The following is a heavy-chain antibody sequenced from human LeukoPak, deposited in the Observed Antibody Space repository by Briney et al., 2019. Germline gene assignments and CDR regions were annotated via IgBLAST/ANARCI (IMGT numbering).Heavy chain of an antibody. CDR1: GFTFSSYA. V-gene: IGHV3-23*01. D-gene: IGHD6-19*01. J-gene: IGHJ4*02. Sequence: GGSLRLSCAASGFTFSSYAMSWVRQAPGKGLEWVSAISGSGGSTYYADSVKGRFTISRDNSKNTLYLQMNSLRAEDTAVYYCARDLGYSSGPNYWGQGTRVTVSS. CDR3: ARDLGYSSGPNY. CDR2: ISGSGGST.